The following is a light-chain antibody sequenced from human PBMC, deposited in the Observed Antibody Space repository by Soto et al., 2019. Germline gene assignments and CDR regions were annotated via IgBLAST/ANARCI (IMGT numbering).Light chain of an antibody. J-gene: IGLJ1*01. CDR1: SSDVGAYNY. CDR3: SSFTSNTTLDV. CDR2: DVS. Sequence: QSVLTQPASVSGSPVQSSTISCTGTSSDVGAYNYVSWYQQHPGTAPKLMLYDVSNRPSGVSNRFSGSKSGNTASLTISGLQAEDEADYYCSSFTSNTTLDVFGTGTKVTVL. V-gene: IGLV2-14*03.